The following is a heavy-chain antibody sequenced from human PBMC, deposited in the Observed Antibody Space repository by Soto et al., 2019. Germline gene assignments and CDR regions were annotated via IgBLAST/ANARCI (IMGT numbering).Heavy chain of an antibody. D-gene: IGHD1-1*01. CDR3: ALRTGNWNPLGD. CDR2: IVPMIGKV. J-gene: IGHJ4*02. Sequence: QVQLVQSGAEVGKPGSSVKVSCKVSGGTTSSYTIGWVRQAPGQGLQWMGNIVPMIGKVDYAQTFQDRVTLTADKSTRTVYMELRSLRSEDTAVYFCALRTGNWNPLGDWGQGTLVTVSS. V-gene: IGHV1-69*02. CDR1: GGTTSSYT.